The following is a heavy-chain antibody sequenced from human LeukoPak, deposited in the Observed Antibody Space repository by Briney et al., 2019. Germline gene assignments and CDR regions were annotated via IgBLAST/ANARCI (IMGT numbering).Heavy chain of an antibody. V-gene: IGHV3-23*01. CDR3: AKVSSSSGMDYYYMDV. D-gene: IGHD6-6*01. CDR2: ISGSGGST. J-gene: IGHJ6*03. Sequence: TGGSLRLSCAASGFTFSSYAMSWVRQAPGKGLEWVSAISGSGGSTYYADSVEGRFTISRDNSKNTLYLQMNSLRAEDTAVYYCAKVSSSSGMDYYYMDVWGKGTTVTVSS. CDR1: GFTFSSYA.